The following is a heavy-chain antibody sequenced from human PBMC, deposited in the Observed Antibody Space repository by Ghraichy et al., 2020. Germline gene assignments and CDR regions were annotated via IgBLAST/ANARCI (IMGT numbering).Heavy chain of an antibody. J-gene: IGHJ4*02. V-gene: IGHV1-58*02. CDR2: IVVGSCNT. CDR1: GFTFTSSA. Sequence: SVKVSCKASGFTFTSSAMQWVRQARGQRLEWIGWIVVGSCNTNYAQKFQERVTITRDMSTSTAYMELSSLRSEDTAVYYCAAAGWNLFGQAYYFDYWGQGTLVTVSS. CDR3: AAAGWNLFGQAYYFDY. D-gene: IGHD1-1*01.